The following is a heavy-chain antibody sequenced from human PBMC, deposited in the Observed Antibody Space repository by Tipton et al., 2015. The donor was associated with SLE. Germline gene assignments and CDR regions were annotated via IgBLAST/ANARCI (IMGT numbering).Heavy chain of an antibody. CDR3: AEVDTVMVNGMDV. V-gene: IGHV3-21*01. J-gene: IGHJ6*02. Sequence: SVKGRFTISRDNAKNSLYLQMNSLRAEDTAVYYCAEVDTVMVNGMDVWGQGTTVTVSS. D-gene: IGHD5-18*01.